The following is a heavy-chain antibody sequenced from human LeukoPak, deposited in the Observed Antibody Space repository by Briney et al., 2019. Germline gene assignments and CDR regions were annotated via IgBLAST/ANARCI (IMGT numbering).Heavy chain of an antibody. D-gene: IGHD2-2*01. CDR3: ARDGSYCSRTRCYGDFKSNMDV. CDR2: IYDSGRT. J-gene: IGHJ6*03. V-gene: IGHV4-38-2*02. Sequence: PSETLSLTCAVSGYSIARGCYWGWIRRPPGEGLEWIGNIYDSGRTYYNPTLKSRVTISVGTSKNQISLKLSSVTAADTAVHYCARDGSYCSRTRCYGDFKSNMDVWGKGTTVTVSS. CDR1: GYSIARGCY.